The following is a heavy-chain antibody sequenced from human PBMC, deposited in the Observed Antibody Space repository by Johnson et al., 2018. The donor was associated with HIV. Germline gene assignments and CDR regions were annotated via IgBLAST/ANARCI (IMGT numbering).Heavy chain of an antibody. V-gene: IGHV3-25*05. CDR3: ARDSKYYYDSSGNYYEHDAFDI. CDR2: VNPNGGIT. J-gene: IGHJ3*02. CDR1: QFTFTSYY. Sequence: VQLVESGGGLAKPAWSPRLSCVASQFTFTSYYMNCVRQAPGNGLELVGQVNPNGGITYLRDSSKDRFNISRDNAKNTLHLQMNSLITEDTAVYYCARDSKYYYDSSGNYYEHDAFDIWGQGTMVTVSS. D-gene: IGHD3-22*01.